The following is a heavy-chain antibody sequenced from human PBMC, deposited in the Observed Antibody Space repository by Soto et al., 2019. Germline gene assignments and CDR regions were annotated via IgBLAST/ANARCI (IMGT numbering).Heavy chain of an antibody. Sequence: PGGSLRLSCAASGFTFSSYSMNWVRQAPGKGLEWVSYISSSSSTIYYADSVKGRFTISRDNAKNSLYLQMNSLRDEDTAVYYCARRYDSSGWARDAFDIWGQGTMVTVSS. CDR1: GFTFSSYS. J-gene: IGHJ3*02. CDR3: ARRYDSSGWARDAFDI. CDR2: ISSSSSTI. D-gene: IGHD3-22*01. V-gene: IGHV3-48*02.